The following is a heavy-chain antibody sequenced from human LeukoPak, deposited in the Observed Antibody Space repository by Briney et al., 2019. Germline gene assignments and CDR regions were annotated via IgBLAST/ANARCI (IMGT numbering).Heavy chain of an antibody. CDR3: AKWRSGYPNNYFDY. D-gene: IGHD3-22*01. CDR2: LSYSGGST. Sequence: GGSLRLSCAASGFTFSSYAMSWVRQAPGKGLEWVSGLSYSGGSTYYADSVKGRFTISRDNSKNTLYLQMNSLRAEDTAVYYCAKWRSGYPNNYFDYWGQGTLVTVSS. CDR1: GFTFSSYA. J-gene: IGHJ4*02. V-gene: IGHV3-23*01.